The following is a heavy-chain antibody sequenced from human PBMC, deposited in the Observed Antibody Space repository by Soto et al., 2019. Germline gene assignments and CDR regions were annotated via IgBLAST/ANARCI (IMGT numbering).Heavy chain of an antibody. J-gene: IGHJ5*02. V-gene: IGHV1-18*01. D-gene: IGHD2-2*01. Sequence: QVQLVQSGGEVKRPGASVKVSCKTSGYTFSNYGITWVRQAPGQPLEWLGWISLYSDGTNYAQKFPGRVSMTTDTSTTTAYMELTSLRSDDTAVYYCAKVVPGAEAWFGPWGQGTLVTVSS. CDR2: ISLYSDGT. CDR1: GYTFSNYG. CDR3: AKVVPGAEAWFGP.